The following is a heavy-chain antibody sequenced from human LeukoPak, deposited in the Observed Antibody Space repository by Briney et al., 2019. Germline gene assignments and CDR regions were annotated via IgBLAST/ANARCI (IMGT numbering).Heavy chain of an antibody. Sequence: SETLSLTCTVSGVSISSYYWSWIRQPPGKGLEWISCISYSGSSTYNPSLKSRVTISVDTSKTQFSLKVTSVTAADTAVYYCARGVTTGLDWFDPWGQGTLVTVSS. CDR3: ARGVTTGLDWFDP. D-gene: IGHD2-21*02. CDR2: ISYSGSS. CDR1: GVSISSYY. J-gene: IGHJ5*02. V-gene: IGHV4-59*01.